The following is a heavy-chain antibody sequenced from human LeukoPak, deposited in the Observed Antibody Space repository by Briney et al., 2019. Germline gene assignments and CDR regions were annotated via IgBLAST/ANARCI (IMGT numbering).Heavy chain of an antibody. CDR3: AGTRRYCSGGSCYNWFDP. CDR1: GGSISSDTYY. Sequence: SETLSLTCTVCGGSISSDTYYWSWIRQPAGKGLEWIGRIYASGNSNCNASLKSRVTISIDTSNNQFSLRLSSVIASDTAVYYCAGTRRYCSGGSCYNWFDPWGQGTLVTVSS. V-gene: IGHV4-61*02. J-gene: IGHJ5*02. D-gene: IGHD2-15*01. CDR2: IYASGNS.